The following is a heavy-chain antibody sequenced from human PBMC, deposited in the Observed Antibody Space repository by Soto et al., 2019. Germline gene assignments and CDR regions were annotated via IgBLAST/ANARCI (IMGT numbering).Heavy chain of an antibody. D-gene: IGHD3-22*01. CDR2: IYYSGST. J-gene: IGHJ4*02. CDR1: GGSISSSSYY. CDR3: ARGKTYYYDSSGLD. Sequence: KPSETLSLTYTVSGGSISSSSYYWGWIRQPPGKGLEWIGSIYYSGSTYYNPSLKSRVTISVDTSKNQFSLKLSSVTAADTAVYYCARGKTYYYDSSGLDWGQGTLVTVSS. V-gene: IGHV4-39*01.